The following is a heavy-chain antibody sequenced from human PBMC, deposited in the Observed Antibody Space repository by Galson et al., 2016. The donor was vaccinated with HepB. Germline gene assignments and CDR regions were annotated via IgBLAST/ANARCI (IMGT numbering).Heavy chain of an antibody. V-gene: IGHV3-23*01. Sequence: SLRLSCAASGFTFSNYAMGWVRQAPGKGLEWVSGISDNGGNTYYADSVKGRFTISRDNSKNTLYLKMNSLRADDTAVYYCAKSGLTFRPPHNYYYGMDVWGQGTTVTVSS. D-gene: IGHD1-14*01. CDR3: AKSGLTFRPPHNYYYGMDV. CDR1: GFTFSNYA. J-gene: IGHJ6*02. CDR2: ISDNGGNT.